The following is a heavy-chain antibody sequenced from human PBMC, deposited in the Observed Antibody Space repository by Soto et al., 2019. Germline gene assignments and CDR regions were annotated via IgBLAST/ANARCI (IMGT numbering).Heavy chain of an antibody. Sequence: QVQLQESGPGLVKPSETLSVTCTVSGGSFSSYYWSWIRQPPGKGPEWIGYISYSGNTDYNPSLKSRATISVDTSKNQFSLKVTSVTAADTAVYYCARDRAVSASSSYYWYFELWGRGTLVTVSS. D-gene: IGHD6-6*01. CDR3: ARDRAVSASSSYYWYFEL. J-gene: IGHJ2*01. CDR1: GGSFSSYY. V-gene: IGHV4-59*01. CDR2: ISYSGNT.